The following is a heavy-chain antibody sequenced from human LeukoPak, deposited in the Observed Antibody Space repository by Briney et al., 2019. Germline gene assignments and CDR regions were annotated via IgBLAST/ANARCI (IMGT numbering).Heavy chain of an antibody. CDR1: GFTFSSYA. J-gene: IGHJ6*02. Sequence: GGSLRLSCAASGFTFSSYAMHWVRQAPGKGLEWVAVISYDGSNKYYADSVKGRFTISRDNAKNSLYLQMNSLRAEDTAVYYCARGGGGPHYYYGMDVWGQGTTVTVSS. V-gene: IGHV3-30-3*01. CDR3: ARGGGGPHYYYGMDV. D-gene: IGHD3-16*01. CDR2: ISYDGSNK.